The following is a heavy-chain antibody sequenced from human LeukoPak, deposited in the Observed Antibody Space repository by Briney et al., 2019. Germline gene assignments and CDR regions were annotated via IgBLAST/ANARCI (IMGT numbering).Heavy chain of an antibody. Sequence: PGASVKVSCKASGYTFTGYYMHWVRQAPGQGLEWMGWINPNSGGTNYAQKFQGRVTMTRDTSIGTAYMELSRLRSDDTAVYYCARLGLNNPGIAAAGFDYWGQGTLVTVSS. V-gene: IGHV1-2*02. CDR1: GYTFTGYY. CDR2: INPNSGGT. CDR3: ARLGLNNPGIAAAGFDY. D-gene: IGHD6-13*01. J-gene: IGHJ4*02.